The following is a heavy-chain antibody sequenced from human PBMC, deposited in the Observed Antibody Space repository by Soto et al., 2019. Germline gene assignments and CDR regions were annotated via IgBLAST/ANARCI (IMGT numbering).Heavy chain of an antibody. V-gene: IGHV4-39*01. J-gene: IGHJ4*02. D-gene: IGHD7-27*01. CDR1: GDSISSRSYY. CDR3: ARSSGALPIGY. CDR2: IYYSGST. Sequence: LSLTCTVTGDSISSRSYYWGWIRQPPGKGLEWIGSIYYSGSTYNNPSLRSRVSMSIDTSKDQFSLKLKSVTAADTALYFCARSSGALPIGYWGQGTLVTVSS.